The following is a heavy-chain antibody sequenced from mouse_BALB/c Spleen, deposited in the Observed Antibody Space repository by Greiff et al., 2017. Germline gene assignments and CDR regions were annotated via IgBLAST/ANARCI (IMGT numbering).Heavy chain of an antibody. CDR2: INPSTGYT. D-gene: IGHD2-3*01. V-gene: IGHV1-7*01. Sequence: LEESGAELAKPGASVKMSCKASGYTFTSYWMHWVKQRPGQGLEWIGYINPSTGYTEYNQKFKDKATLTADKSSSTAYMQLSSLTSEDSAVYYCASYDGYGAMDYWGQGTSVTVSS. J-gene: IGHJ4*01. CDR1: GYTFTSYW. CDR3: ASYDGYGAMDY.